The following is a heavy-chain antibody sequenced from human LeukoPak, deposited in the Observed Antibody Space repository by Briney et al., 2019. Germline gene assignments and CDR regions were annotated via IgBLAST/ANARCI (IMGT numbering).Heavy chain of an antibody. D-gene: IGHD1-26*01. CDR1: GFTFSHHG. V-gene: IGHV3-23*01. CDR2: VGPSGART. Sequence: GGTLRLSCAASGFTFSHHGMNWVRQAPGKGLEWVSGVGPSGARTYYADSVKGRFTISRDNSKNTLYLQMNSLRAEDTAVYYCARALRIYYYFDYWGQGTLVTVSS. J-gene: IGHJ4*02. CDR3: ARALRIYYYFDY.